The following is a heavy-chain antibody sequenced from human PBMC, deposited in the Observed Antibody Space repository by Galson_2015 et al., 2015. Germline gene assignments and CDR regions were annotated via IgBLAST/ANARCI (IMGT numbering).Heavy chain of an antibody. J-gene: IGHJ4*02. V-gene: IGHV1-3*01. CDR2: INAGNGNT. D-gene: IGHD3-9*01. CDR1: GYTFTSYA. Sequence: SVKVSCKASGYTFTSYAMHWVRQAPGQRLEWMGWINAGNGNTKYSQKFQGRVTITRDTSASTAYMELSSLRSDDTAVYYCARGPPLRYFDWLFDYWGQGTLVTVSS. CDR3: ARGPPLRYFDWLFDY.